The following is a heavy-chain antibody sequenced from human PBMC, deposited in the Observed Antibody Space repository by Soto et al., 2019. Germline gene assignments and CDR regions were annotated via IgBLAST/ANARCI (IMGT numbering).Heavy chain of an antibody. D-gene: IGHD1-20*01. CDR1: GFTFSDYG. V-gene: IGHV3-30*03. Sequence: QVQLVESGGGVVQPGRSLRVSCAASGFTFSDYGIYWVRQAPGKGLEWVALISYDGNNREYGDSVKGRFTISRDNSKNTLYLQMNSLRVEDTDVYYCTFGDNSFDYWGQGTLVTVSS. CDR2: ISYDGNNR. CDR3: TFGDNSFDY. J-gene: IGHJ4*02.